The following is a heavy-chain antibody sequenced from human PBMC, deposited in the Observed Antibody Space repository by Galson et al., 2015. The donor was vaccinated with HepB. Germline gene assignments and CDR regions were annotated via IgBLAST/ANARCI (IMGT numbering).Heavy chain of an antibody. J-gene: IGHJ4*02. V-gene: IGHV3-21*01. CDR2: ISSSSSYI. D-gene: IGHD3-3*01. CDR3: ARDHYFWSGYCDY. Sequence: SLRLSCAASGFSFSSYSMNWVRQAPGKGLEWVSSISSSSSYIYYADSVKGRFTISRDNAKNSLYLQMNSLRAEDTAVYYCARDHYFWSGYCDYWGQGTLVTVSS. CDR1: GFSFSSYS.